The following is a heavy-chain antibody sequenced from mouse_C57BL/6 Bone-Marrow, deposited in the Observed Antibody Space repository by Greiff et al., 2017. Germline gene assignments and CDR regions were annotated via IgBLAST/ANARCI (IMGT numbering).Heavy chain of an antibody. CDR3: TTYGYYPWFAY. CDR2: IDPENGDT. CDR1: GFNIKDDY. V-gene: IGHV14-4*01. J-gene: IGHJ3*01. Sequence: VQLQQSGAELVRPGASVKLSCTASGFNIKDDYMHWVKQRPEQGLEWIGWIDPENGDTEYASKFQGKATITADTSSNTAYLQRSSLTSEDTAVYYCTTYGYYPWFAYWGQGTLVTVSA. D-gene: IGHD2-3*01.